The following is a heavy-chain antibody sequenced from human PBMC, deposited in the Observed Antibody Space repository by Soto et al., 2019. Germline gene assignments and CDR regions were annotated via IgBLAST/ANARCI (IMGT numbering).Heavy chain of an antibody. J-gene: IGHJ4*02. CDR1: GFTFRNDW. V-gene: IGHV3-15*01. CDR3: RTHAEINGRGH. D-gene: IGHD2-8*01. Sequence: EVQLVESGGGLATPGGSLRLSCAASGFTFRNDWMNWVRQAPGKGLEWVGRIKTKADGGETDYASPVKGRFFISRDDSQNTLILQMNRLQNEDTAVYYYRTHAEINGRGHWGQGTLVTVAP. CDR2: IKTKADGGET.